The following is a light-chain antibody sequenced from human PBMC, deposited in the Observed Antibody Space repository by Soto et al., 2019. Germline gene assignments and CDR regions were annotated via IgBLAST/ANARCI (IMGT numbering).Light chain of an antibody. J-gene: IGLJ3*02. CDR2: SNN. CDR3: AAWDDSLNGSNWV. Sequence: QSVLTQPPSASGTPGQRVTISCSGSSSNIGSNTVNWYQQLPGTAPKLLIYSNNQRPSGVPDRFPGSKSGTSASLAISGLQSEDEADYYCAAWDDSLNGSNWVFGGGTKVTVL. CDR1: SSNIGSNT. V-gene: IGLV1-44*01.